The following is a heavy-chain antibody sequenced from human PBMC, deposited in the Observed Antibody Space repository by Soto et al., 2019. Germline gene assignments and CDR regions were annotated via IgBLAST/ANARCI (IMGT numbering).Heavy chain of an antibody. Sequence: QLQLQESGSGLVEPSQTLSLTCEVSGGSISSGVYSWNWIRQPPGKGLEWIGNIYQSGETHYNPSLQSRVTISMDRSKNQFSVRLSSVTAADTAVYYCARDHFEGGDSGTYDYDAFDIWGQGTMVIVSS. CDR2: IYQSGET. CDR3: ARDHFEGGDSGTYDYDAFDI. D-gene: IGHD2-21*01. CDR1: GGSISSGVYS. V-gene: IGHV4-30-2*01. J-gene: IGHJ3*02.